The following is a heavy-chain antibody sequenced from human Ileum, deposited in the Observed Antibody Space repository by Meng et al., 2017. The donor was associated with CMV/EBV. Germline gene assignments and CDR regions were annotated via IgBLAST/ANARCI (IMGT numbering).Heavy chain of an antibody. CDR3: AREENTVNQLEY. Sequence: QRHPPGSGPGPGQPSETLSLTCAVSGGSISTYYWTWVRQPAGKGLEWIGRINAGGSTNDNPSLKSRVTMSVDTSKNQFSLKVTSVTAADTAVYYCAREENTVNQLEYWGQGTLVTVSS. J-gene: IGHJ4*02. D-gene: IGHD4-17*01. CDR1: GGSISTYY. CDR2: INAGGST. V-gene: IGHV4-4*07.